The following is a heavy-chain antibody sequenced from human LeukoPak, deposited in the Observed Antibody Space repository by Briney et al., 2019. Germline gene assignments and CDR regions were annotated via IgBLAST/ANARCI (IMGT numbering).Heavy chain of an antibody. D-gene: IGHD5-18*01. CDR1: GFTFSSYE. CDR3: ARSGYSYGYALFGYYYYMDV. Sequence: PGGSLRLSCAASGFTFSSYEMNWVRQAPGKGLEWVSGINWNGGSTGYADSVKGRFTISRDNAKNSLYLQMNSLRAEDTALYYCARSGYSYGYALFGYYYYMDVWGKGTAVTVSS. V-gene: IGHV3-20*04. CDR2: INWNGGST. J-gene: IGHJ6*03.